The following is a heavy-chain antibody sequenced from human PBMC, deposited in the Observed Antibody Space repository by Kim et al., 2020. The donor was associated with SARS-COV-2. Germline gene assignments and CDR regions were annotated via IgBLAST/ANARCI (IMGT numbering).Heavy chain of an antibody. Sequence: ASVKVSCKASGYTFTSYGISWVRQAPGQGLEWMGWISAYNGNTNYAQKLQGRVTMTTDTSTSTAYMELRSLRSDDTAVYYCARDRPMIVVVTYYYYGMDVWGQGTTVTVSS. CDR2: ISAYNGNT. V-gene: IGHV1-18*04. CDR1: GYTFTSYG. D-gene: IGHD3-22*01. CDR3: ARDRPMIVVVTYYYYGMDV. J-gene: IGHJ6*02.